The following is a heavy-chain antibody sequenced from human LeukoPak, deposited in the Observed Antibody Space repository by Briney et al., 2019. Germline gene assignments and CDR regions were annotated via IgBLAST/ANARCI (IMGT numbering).Heavy chain of an antibody. Sequence: GGSLRLSCAASGFTFNSYWMHWVRQAPGKGLVWVSRINTAGSSTSYADSVKGRFTISRDDAKNTLYLQMNSLRAEDTAVYYCARLCCEYQLLSLDYWGQGTLVTVSS. CDR1: GFTFNSYW. CDR3: ARLCCEYQLLSLDY. J-gene: IGHJ4*02. D-gene: IGHD2-2*01. V-gene: IGHV3-74*01. CDR2: INTAGSST.